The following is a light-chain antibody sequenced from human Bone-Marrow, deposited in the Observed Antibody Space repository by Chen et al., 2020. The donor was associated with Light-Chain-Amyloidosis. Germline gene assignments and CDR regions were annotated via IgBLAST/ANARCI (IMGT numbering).Light chain of an antibody. Sequence: SYELTQPPSASVSPGQTARITCSGDDLPTKYAYWYQQKPGQAPVLVIHRDTERPSGISERFSGSSSGTTATLTISGVQAEDEADSHCQSADSSGTYEVIFGGGTKLTVL. V-gene: IGLV3-25*03. CDR3: QSADSSGTYEVI. CDR1: DLPTKY. J-gene: IGLJ2*01. CDR2: RDT.